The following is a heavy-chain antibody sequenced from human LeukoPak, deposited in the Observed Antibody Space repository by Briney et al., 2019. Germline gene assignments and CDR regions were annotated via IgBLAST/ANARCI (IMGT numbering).Heavy chain of an antibody. CDR2: IYYSGTT. J-gene: IGHJ3*02. D-gene: IGHD1-14*01. Sequence: SETLSLTCAVYGGSLSGYYWGWIRQPPGKGLEWIGSIYYSGTTYYNPSLKSRVTISVDTSKKQFSLKLRSVTAADTAVYYCARHEWGITNAFDIWGQGTMVTVSS. CDR3: ARHEWGITNAFDI. V-gene: IGHV4-39*01. CDR1: GGSLSGYY.